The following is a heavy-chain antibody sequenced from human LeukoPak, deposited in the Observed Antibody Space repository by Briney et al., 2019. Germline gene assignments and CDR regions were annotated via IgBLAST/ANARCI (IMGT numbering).Heavy chain of an antibody. D-gene: IGHD3-22*01. V-gene: IGHV1-69*05. CDR3: AREGTMTGDY. CDR2: IIPIFGNA. J-gene: IGHJ4*02. CDR1: GGTFSSYA. Sequence: GSSVKVSCKASGGTFSSYAISWVRQAPGQGLEWMGGIIPIFGNANYAQKFQGRVTITTDESTSTDYMELSSLRAEDTAVYYCAREGTMTGDYWGQGTLVSVSS.